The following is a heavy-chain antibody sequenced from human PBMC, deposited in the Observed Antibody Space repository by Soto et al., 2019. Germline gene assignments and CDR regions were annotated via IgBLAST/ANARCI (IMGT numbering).Heavy chain of an antibody. D-gene: IGHD2-21*01. J-gene: IGHJ4*02. V-gene: IGHV3-23*01. CDR3: ARGGGGGLFEH. Sequence: PGGSLRLSCEGSGFSFPDYDMNWVRQTPGKGLEWVAAVGRFGNTYYRDSVRGRFTISRDDSRNTVYLQMNRLRVEDTAVYYCARGGGGGLFEHWGQGVLVTVSS. CDR2: VGRFGNT. CDR1: GFSFPDYD.